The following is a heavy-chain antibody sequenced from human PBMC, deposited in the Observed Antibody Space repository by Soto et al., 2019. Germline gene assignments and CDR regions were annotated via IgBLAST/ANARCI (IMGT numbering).Heavy chain of an antibody. Sequence: QVQLVQSGAEVKKPGASVKVSCKAFGYTFTGYDINWVRQATGQGLEWMGWMNPNSGNTGYAQKFQGRVTMTRYTSISTAYMELSSLRSEDTAVSYSAREPSSSWRFDYWGQSFPVTVS. CDR3: AREPSSSWRFDY. CDR1: GYTFTGYD. D-gene: IGHD6-13*01. CDR2: MNPNSGNT. J-gene: IGHJ4*02. V-gene: IGHV1-8*01.